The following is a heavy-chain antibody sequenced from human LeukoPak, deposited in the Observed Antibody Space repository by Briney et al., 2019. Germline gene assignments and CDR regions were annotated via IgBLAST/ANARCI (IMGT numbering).Heavy chain of an antibody. V-gene: IGHV4-34*01. J-gene: IGHJ5*02. CDR3: ARMFRSSWYINWFDP. CDR1: GGSFSGYY. Sequence: SETLSLTCAVYGGSFSGYYWSWIRQPPGKGLEWIGEINHSGSTNYNPSLKSRVSISVDTSKNQFSLKLNFVTAADTAMYYCARMFRSSWYINWFDPWGQGTLVTVSS. CDR2: INHSGST. D-gene: IGHD6-13*01.